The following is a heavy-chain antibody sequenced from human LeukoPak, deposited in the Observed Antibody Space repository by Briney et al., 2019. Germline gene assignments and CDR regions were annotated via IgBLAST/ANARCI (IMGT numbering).Heavy chain of an antibody. D-gene: IGHD4-23*01. V-gene: IGHV1-2*02. CDR1: GYTFTGYY. CDR3: ASNSYGGNGLEDY. CDR2: INPNSGGT. J-gene: IGHJ4*02. Sequence: ASVKVSRKASGYTFTGYYMHWVRQAPGQGLEWMGWINPNSGGTNYAQKFQGRVTMTRDTSISTAYMELSRLRSDDTAVYYCASNSYGGNGLEDYWGQGTLVTVSS.